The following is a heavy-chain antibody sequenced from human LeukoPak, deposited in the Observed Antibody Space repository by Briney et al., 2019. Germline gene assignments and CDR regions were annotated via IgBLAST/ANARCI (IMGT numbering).Heavy chain of an antibody. CDR3: ARDRGLRPTRTDY. CDR1: GFTFSSYW. V-gene: IGHV3-7*01. J-gene: IGHJ4*02. Sequence: GGSLRLSCAASGFTFSSYWMSWVRQAPGKGLEWVANIKQDGSEKYYVDSVKGRFTISRDNAKNSLYLQMNSLRAEDTAVYYCARDRGLRPTRTDYWGQGTLVTVSS. CDR2: IKQDGSEK. D-gene: IGHD4-17*01.